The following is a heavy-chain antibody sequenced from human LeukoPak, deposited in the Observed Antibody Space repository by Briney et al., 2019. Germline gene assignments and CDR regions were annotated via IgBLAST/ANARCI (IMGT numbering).Heavy chain of an antibody. Sequence: PGGSLRLSCAASGFTFSSYAMSWVRQAPGKGLEWVSAISGSGGSTYYADSVKGRFTISRDNAKNSLYLQMNSLRAEDTAVYYCARVAGITIFGVVIPEEGLKYYFDYWGQGTLVTVSS. D-gene: IGHD3-3*01. J-gene: IGHJ4*02. CDR3: ARVAGITIFGVVIPEEGLKYYFDY. V-gene: IGHV3-23*01. CDR1: GFTFSSYA. CDR2: ISGSGGST.